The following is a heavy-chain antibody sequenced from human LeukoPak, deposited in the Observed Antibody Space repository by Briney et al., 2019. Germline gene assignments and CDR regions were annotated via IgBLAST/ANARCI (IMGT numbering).Heavy chain of an antibody. V-gene: IGHV4-61*02. Sequence: SETLSLTCTVSGGSISSGSYYWSWIRQPAGKGLEWIGRIYTSGSTNYNPSLKSRVIISVDTSKNQFSLKLSSVTAADTAVYYCARDPYYYDSSGYYSDYWGQGTLVTVSS. CDR3: ARDPYYYDSSGYYSDY. D-gene: IGHD3-22*01. J-gene: IGHJ4*02. CDR1: GGSISSGSYY. CDR2: IYTSGST.